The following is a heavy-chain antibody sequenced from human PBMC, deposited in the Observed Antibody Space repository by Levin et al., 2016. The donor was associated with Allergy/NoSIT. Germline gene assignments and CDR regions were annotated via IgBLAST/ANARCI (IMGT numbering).Heavy chain of an antibody. D-gene: IGHD6-25*01. Sequence: GESLKISCKGSGYSFTTYWIGWVRQTPGKGLEWMGVIYPGDSDTRYSPSFQGQVTISADKSISTAYLQWSNLKASDTAMYYCARHGAARLFRAFDIWGQGTRVTVSS. J-gene: IGHJ3*02. CDR1: GYSFTTYW. CDR3: ARHGAARLFRAFDI. V-gene: IGHV5-51*01. CDR2: IYPGDSDT.